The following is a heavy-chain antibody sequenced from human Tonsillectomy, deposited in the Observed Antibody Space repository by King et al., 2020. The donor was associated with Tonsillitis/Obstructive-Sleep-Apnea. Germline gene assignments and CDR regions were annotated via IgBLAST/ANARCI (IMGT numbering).Heavy chain of an antibody. CDR1: GFTFRSYV. D-gene: IGHD1-26*01. CDR3: VGKWDTYYYHYYMDV. CDR2: IAYDGSNK. V-gene: IGHV3-30*01. Sequence: VQLVESGGGVVQPGRSLRLSCAASGFTFRSYVMHWVRQAPGKGLEWVAIIAYDGSNKYYADSVKGRFTISRDNSKNTLYLQMNSLRAGDTAVYYCVGKWDTYYYHYYMDVWGKGTTVTVSS. J-gene: IGHJ6*03.